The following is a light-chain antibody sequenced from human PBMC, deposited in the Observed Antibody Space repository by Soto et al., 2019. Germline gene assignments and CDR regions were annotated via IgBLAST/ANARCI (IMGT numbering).Light chain of an antibody. Sequence: EIVLTQSPGTLSLSPGERATLSCRASQSVSSSYLAWYQQKPGQAPRLLIYGASSRATGIPDRFSGSGSGTDFTLTISRLEPEDFAVYYCQQYGSSHWTCGQGTKGDIK. V-gene: IGKV3-20*01. CDR1: QSVSSSY. CDR2: GAS. J-gene: IGKJ1*01. CDR3: QQYGSSHWT.